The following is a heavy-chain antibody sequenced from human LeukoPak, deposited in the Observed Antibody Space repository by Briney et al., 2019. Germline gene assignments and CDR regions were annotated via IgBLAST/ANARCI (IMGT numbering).Heavy chain of an antibody. CDR1: GGSISSYY. CDR3: ARVILYRGPPNWFDP. D-gene: IGHD2-8*01. V-gene: IGHV4-59*08. Sequence: SETLSLTCTLSGGSISSYYWSWIRQPPGKGLEWIGYIYYSGSTNYNPSLKSRVTISVDTSKNQFSLKLSSVTAADTAVYYCARVILYRGPPNWFDPWGQGTPVTVSS. J-gene: IGHJ5*02. CDR2: IYYSGST.